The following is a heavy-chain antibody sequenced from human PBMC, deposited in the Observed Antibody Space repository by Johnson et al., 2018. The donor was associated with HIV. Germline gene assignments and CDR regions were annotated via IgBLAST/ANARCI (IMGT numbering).Heavy chain of an antibody. D-gene: IGHD1-26*01. Sequence: VQLLESGGGVVQPGRSLRLSCAASGFTFSSYAMDWVRQAPGKGLEWVSGINWNGGSTGYADSVKGRFTISRDNSKNTLYLQMNSLRAEDTAVYYCAKARGIVGATGAFDIWGQGAMVTVSS. CDR1: GFTFSSYA. CDR2: INWNGGST. J-gene: IGHJ3*02. V-gene: IGHV3-NL1*01. CDR3: AKARGIVGATGAFDI.